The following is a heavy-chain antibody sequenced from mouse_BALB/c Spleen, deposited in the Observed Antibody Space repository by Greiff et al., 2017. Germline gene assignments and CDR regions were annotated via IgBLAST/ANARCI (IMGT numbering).Heavy chain of an antibody. CDR3: ARGGDYDGWFAY. V-gene: IGHV1-55*01. Sequence: VQLQQPGAELVKPGTSVKLSCKASGYNFTSYWINWVKLRPGQGLEWIGDIYPGSGSTNYNEKFKSKATLTVDTSSSTAYMQLSSLASEDSALYYCARGGDYDGWFAYWGQGTLVTVSA. CDR2: IYPGSGST. J-gene: IGHJ3*01. D-gene: IGHD2-4*01. CDR1: GYNFTSYW.